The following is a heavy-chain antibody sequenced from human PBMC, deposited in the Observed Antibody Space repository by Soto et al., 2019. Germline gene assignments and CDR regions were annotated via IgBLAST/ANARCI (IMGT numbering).Heavy chain of an antibody. CDR3: ARVSGNDLYYYYALDL. CDR1: GFTFSHYA. CDR2: MSFDERNK. D-gene: IGHD1-1*01. Sequence: QVQLVESGGGVVQPGKSLRLSCAASGFTFSHYAMHWVRQAPGKGLEWVAFMSFDERNKYYADSVKGRFTVSRDNSRNTMYLQMSSLRPEDTAMYYCARVSGNDLYYYYALDLWGQGTTVSVSS. V-gene: IGHV3-30*04. J-gene: IGHJ6*02.